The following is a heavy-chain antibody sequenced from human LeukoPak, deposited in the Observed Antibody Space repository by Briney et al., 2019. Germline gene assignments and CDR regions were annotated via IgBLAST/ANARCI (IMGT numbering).Heavy chain of an antibody. CDR2: ISASGGST. J-gene: IGHJ6*04. D-gene: IGHD3-10*02. Sequence: GGPLTLSCAASGFTFSNYAMSWVRQAPGKGLEWVSGISASGGSTYYGDSVKGRFTISRDHAKNSLYLQMTSLRAEDTAVYYCAELGITMIGGVWGKGTTVTISS. CDR3: AELGITMIGGV. CDR1: GFTFSNYA. V-gene: IGHV3-23*01.